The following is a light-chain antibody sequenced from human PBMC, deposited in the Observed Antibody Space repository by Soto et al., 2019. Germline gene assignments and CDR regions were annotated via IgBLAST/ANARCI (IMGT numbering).Light chain of an antibody. V-gene: IGKV1-17*01. CDR1: QGIRND. CDR2: AAS. CDR3: QQRSDWPPIT. Sequence: IQMTQSPSSLSASVGDRVTITCRASQGIRNDLGWYQQKPGKAPKLLIYAASNRATGIPARFSGSGSGTDFTLTISSLEPEDFAVYYCQQRSDWPPITFGQGTRLEIK. J-gene: IGKJ5*01.